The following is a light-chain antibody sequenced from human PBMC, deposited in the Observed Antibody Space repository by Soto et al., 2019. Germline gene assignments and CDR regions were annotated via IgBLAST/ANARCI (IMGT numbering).Light chain of an antibody. CDR3: SSYTASSTLV. V-gene: IGLV2-14*03. Sequence: QSVLTQPASVSGSPGQSITISCTGTTNDIGYYDYVSWYQQHPGKAPKLIIYDVTNRPSGASDRFSGSKSGNTASLTISGLQAEDEAEYYCSSYTASSTLVFGGGTKVTVL. CDR1: TNDIGYYDY. CDR2: DVT. J-gene: IGLJ2*01.